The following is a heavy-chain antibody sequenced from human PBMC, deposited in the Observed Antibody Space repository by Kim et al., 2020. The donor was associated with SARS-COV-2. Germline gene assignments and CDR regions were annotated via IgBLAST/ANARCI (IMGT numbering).Heavy chain of an antibody. CDR1: GFTFSSYA. CDR2: ISYDGSNK. J-gene: IGHJ4*02. CDR3: ARAVEFWCGYHIDY. D-gene: IGHD3-3*01. V-gene: IGHV3-30-3*01. Sequence: GGSLRLSCAASGFTFSSYAMHWVRQAPGKGLEWVAVISYDGSNKYYADSVKGRFTISRDNSKNTLYLQMNSLRAEDTAVYYCARAVEFWCGYHIDYWGQG.